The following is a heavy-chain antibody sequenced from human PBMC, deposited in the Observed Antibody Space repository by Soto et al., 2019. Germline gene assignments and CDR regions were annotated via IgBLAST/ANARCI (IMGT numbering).Heavy chain of an antibody. V-gene: IGHV2-70*13. J-gene: IGHJ6*02. CDR2: IERDDDDK. CDR3: ARSIRGPRRFNGMDV. Sequence: DSGPTLVNPTETLTLTCTFSGFSLTSPGMCVSWIRQSPGKALEWLALIERDDDDKYYSTSLKTRLTISKDTRKNQVVLTMANMEPADTATYYCARSIRGPRRFNGMDVWGQGTTVTAP. D-gene: IGHD1-20*01. CDR1: GFSLTSPGMC.